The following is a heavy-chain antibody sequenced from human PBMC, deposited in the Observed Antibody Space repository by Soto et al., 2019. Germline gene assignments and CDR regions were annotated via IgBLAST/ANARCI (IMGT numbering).Heavy chain of an antibody. J-gene: IGHJ5*02. Sequence: EVQLLESGGGLVQPGGSLRLSCAASGFTFSSYAMSWVRQAPGKGLEWVSAISGSGGSTYYADSVKGRFTISRDNSKHTLYLQMNSLRADDTAVYYCTRELMRFAGTRGNWFEPWGQGTLVTVSS. CDR3: TRELMRFAGTRGNWFEP. V-gene: IGHV3-23*01. CDR1: GFTFSSYA. CDR2: ISGSGGST. D-gene: IGHD6-13*01.